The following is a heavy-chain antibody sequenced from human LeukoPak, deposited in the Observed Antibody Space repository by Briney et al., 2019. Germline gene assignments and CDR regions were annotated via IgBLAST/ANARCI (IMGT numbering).Heavy chain of an antibody. J-gene: IGHJ4*02. D-gene: IGHD3-9*01. CDR1: GGSISSSGHY. Sequence: SETLSLTCSVSGGSISSSGHYWGWIRQSPEKGLDWIGSIYSNGNTYYNPSVKSRVTISVDTSRNQFSLKLSSVTAADTAVYYCARYNFDWLWNGYYFDYWGQGTLVTVSS. V-gene: IGHV4-39*07. CDR3: ARYNFDWLWNGYYFDY. CDR2: IYSNGNT.